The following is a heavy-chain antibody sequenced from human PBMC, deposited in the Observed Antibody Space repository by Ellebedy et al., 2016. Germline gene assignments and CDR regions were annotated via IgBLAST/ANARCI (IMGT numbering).Heavy chain of an antibody. CDR1: GFTVSSNY. CDR3: ARKDRSWSYDS. CDR2: IYGGGIT. D-gene: IGHD3-10*01. Sequence: GESLKISCAASGFTVSSNYMSWVRQAPGKGLEWVSVIYGGGITSFADSVKGRFNISRDNSKNTVYLQMNSLRAEDTAVHYCARKDRSWSYDSWGQGTLVTVSS. V-gene: IGHV3-53*01. J-gene: IGHJ4*02.